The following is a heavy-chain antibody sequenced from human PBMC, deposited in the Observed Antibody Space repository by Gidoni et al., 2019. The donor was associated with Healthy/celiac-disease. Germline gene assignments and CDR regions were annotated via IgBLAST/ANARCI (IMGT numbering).Heavy chain of an antibody. J-gene: IGHJ6*03. CDR2: ISYDGSNK. D-gene: IGHD2-2*01. CDR3: ARGGSCSSTSCYTDYYYYYYMDV. CDR1: GFTFSSSA. Sequence: QVQLVESGGGVVQPGRSLRLSCAASGFTFSSSAMHWVRQAPGKGLGWVAVISYDGSNKDYADSVKGRFTISRDNSKNTLYLQMNSLRAEDTAVYYCARGGSCSSTSCYTDYYYYYYMDVWGKGTTVTVSS. V-gene: IGHV3-30-3*01.